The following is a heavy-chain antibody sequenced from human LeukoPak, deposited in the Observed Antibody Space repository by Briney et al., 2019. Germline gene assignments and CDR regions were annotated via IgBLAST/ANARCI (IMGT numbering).Heavy chain of an antibody. CDR3: ARVGIQLWLRGAFDI. CDR1: GGSISSGGYS. Sequence: SETLSLTCDVSGGSISSGGYSWSWIRQPPGKGLEWIGYIYHSGSTYYNPSLKSRVTISVDRSKNQFSLKLSSVTAADTAVYYCARVGIQLWLRGAFDIWGQGTMVTVSS. V-gene: IGHV4-30-2*01. CDR2: IYHSGST. D-gene: IGHD5-18*01. J-gene: IGHJ3*02.